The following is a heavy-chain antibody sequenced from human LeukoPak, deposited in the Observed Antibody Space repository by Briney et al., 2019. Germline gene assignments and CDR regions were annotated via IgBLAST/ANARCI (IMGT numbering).Heavy chain of an antibody. V-gene: IGHV5-51*01. CDR3: ARPSKINYAHGAFDI. D-gene: IGHD1-7*01. J-gene: IGHJ3*02. Sequence: GESLKISCKGSGYSFTSYWIGWVRQMPGKGLEWMGIIYPGDSDTRYSPSFQGQVTISADKSISTAYLQWSSLKASDTAMYYCARPSKINYAHGAFDIWGQGTMVTVSS. CDR2: IYPGDSDT. CDR1: GYSFTSYW.